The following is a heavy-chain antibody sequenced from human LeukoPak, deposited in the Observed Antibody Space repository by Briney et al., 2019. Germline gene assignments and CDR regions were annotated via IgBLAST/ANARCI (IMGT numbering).Heavy chain of an antibody. CDR2: IYYSGST. Sequence: SETLSLTCTVSGGSISSYYWSWLRQPPGKGLEWIGYIYYSGSTNYNPSLKSRVTISVDTSKNQFSLKLSSVTAADTAVYYCARDGGVTRYYYYMDVWGKGTTVTVSS. D-gene: IGHD3-16*01. CDR1: GGSISSYY. J-gene: IGHJ6*03. CDR3: ARDGGVTRYYYYMDV. V-gene: IGHV4-59*01.